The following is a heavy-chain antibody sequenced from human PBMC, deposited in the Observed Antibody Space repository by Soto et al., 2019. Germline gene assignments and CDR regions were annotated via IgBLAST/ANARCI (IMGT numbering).Heavy chain of an antibody. V-gene: IGHV4-34*01. CDR3: ASYHYLDLWTGSRHYMDV. J-gene: IGHJ6*03. D-gene: IGHD3-9*01. CDR1: GGSLSGYY. CDR2: INHSGTT. Sequence: QVHLEQWGAGLLNPSETLSLTCAVYGGSLSGYYWSWVRQSPGKGLEWIGEINHSGTTNYNPSLKTRVTISADTSKHQFSLRLSSVTDADSAVYYCASYHYLDLWTGSRHYMDVWGRGTTVTVSS.